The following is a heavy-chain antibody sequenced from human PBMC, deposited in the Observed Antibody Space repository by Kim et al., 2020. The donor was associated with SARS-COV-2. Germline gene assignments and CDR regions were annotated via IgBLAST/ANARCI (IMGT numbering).Heavy chain of an antibody. CDR3: ARGATIQLWVFDY. CDR2: ISSSGSTI. Sequence: GGSLRLSCAASGFTFSSYEMNWVRQAPGKGLEWVSYISSSGSTIYYADSVKGRFTISRDNAKNSLYLQMNSLRAEDTAVNYCARGATIQLWVFDYWGQGTLVTVSS. V-gene: IGHV3-48*03. D-gene: IGHD5-18*01. J-gene: IGHJ4*02. CDR1: GFTFSSYE.